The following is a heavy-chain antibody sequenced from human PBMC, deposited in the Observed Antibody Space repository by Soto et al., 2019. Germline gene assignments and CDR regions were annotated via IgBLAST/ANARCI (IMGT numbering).Heavy chain of an antibody. J-gene: IGHJ5*02. V-gene: IGHV3-30*18. Sequence: QGQLVESGGGVVQPGRSLRLSCAASGFTFTSHAMHWVRQTPGKGLEWVAAISYDEIDKKYASSVKGRFTVSRDNVKNTLSLQMDSLRAEDTALYYCAKGRGALAVVSNWFDPWGQGTLVTVSS. CDR2: ISYDEIDK. CDR3: AKGRGALAVVSNWFDP. D-gene: IGHD6-19*01. CDR1: GFTFTSHA.